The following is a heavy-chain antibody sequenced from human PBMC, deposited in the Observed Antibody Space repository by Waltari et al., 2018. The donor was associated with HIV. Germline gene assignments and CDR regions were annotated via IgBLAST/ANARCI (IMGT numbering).Heavy chain of an antibody. CDR1: GYTFASYY. CDR3: ARTYFFDYSDYYSPAFDL. CDR2: ISPRSGVK. J-gene: IGHJ3*01. V-gene: IGHV1-2*02. D-gene: IGHD3-22*01. Sequence: QEHLIQSGPQLRKPGASVRVSCLASGYTFASYYMHWLRQSPGERLEWLGTISPRSGVKNYVPTFQGRVLIPLNISLNTAYLDLKDLTSGDTAVYFCARTYFFDYSDYYSPAFDLWGQGTTVVVSS.